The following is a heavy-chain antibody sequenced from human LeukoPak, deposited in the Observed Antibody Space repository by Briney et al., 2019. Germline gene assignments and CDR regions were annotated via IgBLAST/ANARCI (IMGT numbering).Heavy chain of an antibody. J-gene: IGHJ5*02. CDR2: ISSSSSTI. D-gene: IGHD6-19*01. CDR3: ASSGWYSTPNWFDP. Sequence: HAGGSLRLSCAASGFTFSSYSMNWVRQAPGKGLEWVSYISSSSSTIYYADSVKGRFTISRDNAKNSLYLQMNSLRAEDTAMYYCASSGWYSTPNWFDPWGQGTLVIVSS. V-gene: IGHV3-48*01. CDR1: GFTFSSYS.